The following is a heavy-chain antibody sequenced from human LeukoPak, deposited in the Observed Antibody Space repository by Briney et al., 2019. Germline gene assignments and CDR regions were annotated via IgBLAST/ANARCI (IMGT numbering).Heavy chain of an antibody. Sequence: GGSLRLSCAASGFTFSNYAMSWVRQAPGKGLEWVSIISGSGGSTYYGDSVKDRFTISRDNSKNTLYLQMNSLRAEDKAVYYCATDKRCSSTSCYGSFDYWGQGTLVTVSS. CDR2: ISGSGGST. V-gene: IGHV3-23*01. CDR1: GFTFSNYA. CDR3: ATDKRCSSTSCYGSFDY. D-gene: IGHD2-2*01. J-gene: IGHJ4*02.